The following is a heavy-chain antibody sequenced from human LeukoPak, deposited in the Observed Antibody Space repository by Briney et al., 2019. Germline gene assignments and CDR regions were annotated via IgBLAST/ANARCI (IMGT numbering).Heavy chain of an antibody. V-gene: IGHV4-61*02. Sequence: SQTLSLTCTVSGDSINTGCYYWSWIRLPAGKGLEWIGRIHTDGSTKYNPSLKSRVTISVDTSKNQFSLKWSSVTAADTAVYYCARGEAMDVWGKGTTVIVSS. CDR3: ARGEAMDV. CDR1: GDSINTGCYY. J-gene: IGHJ6*04. CDR2: IHTDGST.